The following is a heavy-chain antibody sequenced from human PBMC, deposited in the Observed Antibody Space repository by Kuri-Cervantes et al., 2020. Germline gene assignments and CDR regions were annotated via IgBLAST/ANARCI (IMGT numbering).Heavy chain of an antibody. Sequence: GGSLRLSCAASGFTFSSYGMHWVRQAPGKGLEWVAVIWYDGSNKYYADSVKGRFTISRDNSKNTLYLQMNSLRAEDTAVYYCAKDPYGDYGYFDYWGQGTLVTVSS. CDR3: AKDPYGDYGYFDY. CDR2: IWYDGSNK. J-gene: IGHJ4*02. D-gene: IGHD4-17*01. V-gene: IGHV3-33*06. CDR1: GFTFSSYG.